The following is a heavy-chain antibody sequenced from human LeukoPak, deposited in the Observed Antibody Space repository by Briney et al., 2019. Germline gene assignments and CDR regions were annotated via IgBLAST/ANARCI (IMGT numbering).Heavy chain of an antibody. CDR1: GFTFSNAW. D-gene: IGHD3-3*01. J-gene: IGHJ3*02. Sequence: GGSLRLSCAASGFTFSNAWMSWVRQAPGKGLEWVGRIKSKTDGGTTDYAAPVKGRFTISRDDSKNTLYLQMNSLKTEDTAVYYCANTYYDFWRAGWGAFDIWGQGTMVTVSS. CDR2: IKSKTDGGTT. V-gene: IGHV3-15*01. CDR3: ANTYYDFWRAGWGAFDI.